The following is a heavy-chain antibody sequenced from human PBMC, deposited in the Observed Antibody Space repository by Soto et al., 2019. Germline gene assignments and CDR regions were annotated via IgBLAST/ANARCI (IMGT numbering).Heavy chain of an antibody. CDR2: INPNSGGT. J-gene: IGHJ3*02. V-gene: IGHV1-2*04. CDR1: GYTFTGYY. D-gene: IGHD2-15*01. CDR3: ARWGYCSGGSCYRDAFDI. Sequence: APVKVSCKASGYTFTGYYMHWVRQAPGQGLEWMEWINPNSGGTNYAQKFQGWVTMTRDTSISTAYMELSRLRSDDTAVYYCARWGYCSGGSCYRDAFDIWGQGTMVTVSS.